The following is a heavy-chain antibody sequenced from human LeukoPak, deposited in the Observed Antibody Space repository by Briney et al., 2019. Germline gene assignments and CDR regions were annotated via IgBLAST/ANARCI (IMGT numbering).Heavy chain of an antibody. CDR1: GFTFRSYA. CDR3: ARLVGVSPLDY. CDR2: ISGSPDNT. J-gene: IGHJ4*02. D-gene: IGHD3-16*01. Sequence: GGSLRLSCVVSGFTFRSYAMYWVRQAPGKGLEWVSEISGSPDNTYYADSVKGRFATSRDDSRNTLYLQMNSLRAEDTAVYYCARLVGVSPLDYWGQGTPVTVFS. V-gene: IGHV3-23*01.